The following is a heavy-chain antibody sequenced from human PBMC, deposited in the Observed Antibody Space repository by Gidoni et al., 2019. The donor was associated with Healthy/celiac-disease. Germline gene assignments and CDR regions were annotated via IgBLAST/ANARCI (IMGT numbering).Heavy chain of an antibody. D-gene: IGHD3-16*01. V-gene: IGHV3-7*01. CDR3: AREGPGGNGIIPEYNWFDP. CDR2: IKQDGSEK. CDR1: GFTFSSYW. Sequence: EVQLVESGGGLVQPGGSLRLSCAASGFTFSSYWMSWVRQAPGKGLEWVANIKQDGSEKYYVDSVKGRFTISRDNAKNSLYLQMNSLRAEDTAVYYCAREGPGGNGIIPEYNWFDPWGQGTLVTVSS. J-gene: IGHJ5*02.